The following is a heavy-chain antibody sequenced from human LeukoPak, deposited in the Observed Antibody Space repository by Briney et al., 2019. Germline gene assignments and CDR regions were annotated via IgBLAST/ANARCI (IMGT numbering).Heavy chain of an antibody. CDR1: GGSISSSSYY. V-gene: IGHV4-39*07. Sequence: SETLSLTCTVSGGSISSSSYYWGWIRQPPGKGLEWIGSIYYSGSTYYNPSLKSRVTISVDTSKNQFSLKLSSVTAADTAVYYCARGPKDSTLWFGELFYSNWCQGTLVTVSS. D-gene: IGHD3-10*01. CDR2: IYYSGST. J-gene: IGHJ4*02. CDR3: ARGPKDSTLWFGELFYSN.